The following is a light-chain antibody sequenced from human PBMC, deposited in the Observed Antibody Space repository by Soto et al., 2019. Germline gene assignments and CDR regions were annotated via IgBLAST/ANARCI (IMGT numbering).Light chain of an antibody. CDR3: QQYGTSRLT. J-gene: IGKJ4*01. V-gene: IGKV3-20*01. CDR2: GAS. CDR1: QSVSSSY. Sequence: EIVLTQSPGTLSLSPGERATLSCRASQSVSSSYLAWYQQRHGQAPRLLIHGASTRATGIPDRFSGSGSGTEFTLTISRLEPEDFAVYYCQQYGTSRLTFGGGTKVEIK.